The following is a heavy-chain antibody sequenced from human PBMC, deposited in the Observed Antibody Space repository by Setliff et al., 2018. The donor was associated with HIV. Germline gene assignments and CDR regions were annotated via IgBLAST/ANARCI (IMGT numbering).Heavy chain of an antibody. Sequence: PGGSLRLSCAASGFTFSSYWMSWVRQAPGKGLEWVANIKQDGSEKYYADSVKGRFTISRDNSKNTLYLQMNSLRAEDTAVYYCAKDELDRFGDFDYWGQGTLVTVSS. V-gene: IGHV3-7*03. CDR2: IKQDGSEK. CDR1: GFTFSSYW. CDR3: AKDELDRFGDFDY. J-gene: IGHJ4*02. D-gene: IGHD3-3*01.